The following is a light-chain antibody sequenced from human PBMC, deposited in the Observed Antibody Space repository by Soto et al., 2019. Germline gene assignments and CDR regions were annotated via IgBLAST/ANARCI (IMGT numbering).Light chain of an antibody. CDR1: QSVDTKY. Sequence: EIVLTQSPGTLALSPGETATLSCRTSQSVDTKYLAWYQQKPGQAPRLLIYGTSRRAPASPDRISGSGSGTDFTLIISRLEPEDFAVYYCQQYGASPLTFGGGTKVEIK. CDR2: GTS. CDR3: QQYGASPLT. J-gene: IGKJ4*01. V-gene: IGKV3-20*01.